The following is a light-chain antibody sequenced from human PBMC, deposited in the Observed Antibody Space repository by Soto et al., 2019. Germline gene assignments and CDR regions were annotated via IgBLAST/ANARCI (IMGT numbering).Light chain of an antibody. CDR2: DNN. CDR1: SSNIGNNY. J-gene: IGLJ1*01. CDR3: GTWDSSLSVYV. Sequence: QSVLTQPPSVSAAPGEKVSISCXGRSSNIGNNYVSWYQQLPGTAPKLLIYDNNKRPSGIPDRFSGSKSGTSATLGITGLQSGDEADYYCGTWDSSLSVYVFGTGTKVTVL. V-gene: IGLV1-51*01.